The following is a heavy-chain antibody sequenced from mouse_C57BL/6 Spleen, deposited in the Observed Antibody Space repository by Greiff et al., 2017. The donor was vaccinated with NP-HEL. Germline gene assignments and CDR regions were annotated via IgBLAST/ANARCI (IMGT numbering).Heavy chain of an antibody. CDR1: GYTFTSYW. V-gene: IGHV1-52*01. CDR2: IDPSDSET. Sequence: QVQLQQSGAELVRPGSSVKLSCKASGYTFTSYWMHWVKQRPIQGLEWIGNIDPSDSETHYNQKFKDKATLTVDKSSSTAYMQLSSLTSEDSAVYYCARRGSSLNYFDYWGQGTTLTVSS. CDR3: ARRGSSLNYFDY. J-gene: IGHJ2*01. D-gene: IGHD1-1*01.